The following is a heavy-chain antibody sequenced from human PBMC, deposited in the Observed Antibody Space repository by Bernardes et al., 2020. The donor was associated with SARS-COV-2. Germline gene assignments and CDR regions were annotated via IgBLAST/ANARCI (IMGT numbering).Heavy chain of an antibody. Sequence: ASVKVSCKASGYTFTSYDINWVRQATGQGLEWMGWMNPNSGNTGYAQKFQGRVTMTRNTSISTAYMELSSLRSEDTAVYYCARVGYSSGWYSGALYYYFDYWGQGTLVTVSS. CDR2: MNPNSGNT. V-gene: IGHV1-8*01. J-gene: IGHJ4*02. CDR3: ARVGYSSGWYSGALYYYFDY. CDR1: GYTFTSYD. D-gene: IGHD6-19*01.